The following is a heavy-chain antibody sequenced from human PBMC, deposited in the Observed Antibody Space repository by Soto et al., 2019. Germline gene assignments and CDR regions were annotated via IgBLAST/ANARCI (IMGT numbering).Heavy chain of an antibody. CDR3: ARGGCSTWDPDY. CDR1: GYTFTNYG. V-gene: IGHV1-18*01. J-gene: IGHJ4*02. CDR2: ISAYTGNT. Sequence: QVQLVQSGDEVKKPGASVKVSCKASGYTFTNYGISWVRQAPGQGREWMGWISAYTGNTTYAQKFQGRVTMTTETSTTTAVMELRSLSSDDTAMYYCARGGCSTWDPDYWGQGTLVTVSS. D-gene: IGHD6-19*01.